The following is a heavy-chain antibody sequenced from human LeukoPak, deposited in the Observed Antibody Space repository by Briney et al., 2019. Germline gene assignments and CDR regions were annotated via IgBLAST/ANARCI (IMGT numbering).Heavy chain of an antibody. J-gene: IGHJ4*02. Sequence: PGGSLRLSCAASGFTFSSYWMSWVRQAPGKGLERVANIKEDGSEKYYVDSVKGRFTISRDNAKNSLYLQMNSLRAEDTAVYYCARVRGIAVAGTASIYFDYWGQGTLVTVSS. CDR2: IKEDGSEK. D-gene: IGHD6-19*01. V-gene: IGHV3-7*01. CDR1: GFTFSSYW. CDR3: ARVRGIAVAGTASIYFDY.